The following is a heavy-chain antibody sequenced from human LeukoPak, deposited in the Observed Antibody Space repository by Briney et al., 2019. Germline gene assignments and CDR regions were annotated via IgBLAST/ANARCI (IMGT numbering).Heavy chain of an antibody. Sequence: SETLSLTCTVSGGSISSSSYYWGWIRQPPGKGLEWIGSIYHSGSTNYNPSLKSRVTISVDKSKNQFSLKLSSVTAADTAVYYCARRNYYDSTGYYYYWGQGTLVTVSS. CDR3: ARRNYYDSTGYYYY. V-gene: IGHV4-39*07. J-gene: IGHJ4*02. CDR1: GGSISSSSYY. CDR2: IYHSGST. D-gene: IGHD3-22*01.